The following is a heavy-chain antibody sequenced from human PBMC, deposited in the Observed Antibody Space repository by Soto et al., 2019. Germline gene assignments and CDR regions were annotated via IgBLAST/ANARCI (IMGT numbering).Heavy chain of an antibody. CDR2: TYYNGDT. Sequence: VLLQESGPRLLRPSETLSLTCTVSDDSFRGAEYYWRWIRQPLGKGPEWIGYTYYNGDTKYNPAPRSRVTMSEHTSKNQFSLRLTSVTGADTAVYFCARGPAYINGWRTFDLGGRGILVTVSS. CDR3: ARGPAYINGWRTFDL. CDR1: DDSFRGAEYY. V-gene: IGHV4-61*08. J-gene: IGHJ4*02. D-gene: IGHD6-19*01.